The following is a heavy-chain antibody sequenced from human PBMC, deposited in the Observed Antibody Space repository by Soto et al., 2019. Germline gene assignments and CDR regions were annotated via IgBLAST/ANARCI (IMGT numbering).Heavy chain of an antibody. CDR3: AREIESTRYYCDR. CDR1: GYTFTRYY. D-gene: IGHD3-22*01. CDR2: INPSGGTT. V-gene: IGHV1-46*03. Sequence: ASVKVSCKASGYTFTRYYMYWVRQAPGQGLEWMGIINPSGGTTTYAQKFQGRVTMTRDTSTSTVYMELSSLRSEDTAVYYCAREIESTRYYCDRWGQGTLVTVSS. J-gene: IGHJ5*02.